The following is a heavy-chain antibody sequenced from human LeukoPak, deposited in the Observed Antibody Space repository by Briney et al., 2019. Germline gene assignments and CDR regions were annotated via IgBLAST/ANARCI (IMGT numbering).Heavy chain of an antibody. CDR3: ARVLMPRDSSGYSYPGGFDY. V-gene: IGHV3-21*01. J-gene: IGHJ4*02. CDR1: GFTFSSYS. Sequence: GGSLRLSCAGSGFTFSSYSMNWVRQAPGKGLEWVSSISSSSSYIYYADSVKGRFTISRDNAKNSLYLQMNSLRAEDTAVYYCARVLMPRDSSGYSYPGGFDYWGQGTLVTVSS. CDR2: ISSSSSYI. D-gene: IGHD3-22*01.